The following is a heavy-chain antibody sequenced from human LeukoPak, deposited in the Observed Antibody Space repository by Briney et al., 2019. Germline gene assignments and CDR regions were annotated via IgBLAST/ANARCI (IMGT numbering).Heavy chain of an antibody. V-gene: IGHV4-59*01. D-gene: IGHD3-22*01. J-gene: IGHJ3*02. Sequence: PSETLSLTCTVSGGSISSYYWIWIRQPPGKGLEWIGFIYYNGNTNYNPSLKSRVTISEDSSKSQSSLKLTSVTAADTAVYYCTSRERDSGYSHDAFDIWGQGTMVTVSS. CDR2: IYYNGNT. CDR1: GGSISSYY. CDR3: TSRERDSGYSHDAFDI.